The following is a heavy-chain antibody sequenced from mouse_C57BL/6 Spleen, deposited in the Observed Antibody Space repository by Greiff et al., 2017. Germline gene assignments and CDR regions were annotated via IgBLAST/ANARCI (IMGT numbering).Heavy chain of an antibody. CDR2: INYDGSST. CDR3: ARGGGYDYDSLFDY. J-gene: IGHJ2*01. V-gene: IGHV5-16*01. D-gene: IGHD2-4*01. Sequence: EVKVVVSEGGLVQPGRSMKLSCTASGFSFSDYYIALVRQVPEKGLELVANINYDGSSTYYLDPLKSRFIISRDNAKNILYLQMSSLKSEDTATYYCARGGGYDYDSLFDYWGQGTTLTVSS. CDR1: GFSFSDYY.